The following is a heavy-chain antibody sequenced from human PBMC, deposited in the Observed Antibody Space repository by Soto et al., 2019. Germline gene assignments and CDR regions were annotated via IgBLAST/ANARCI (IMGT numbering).Heavy chain of an antibody. CDR2: IYYNGNN. V-gene: IGHV4-30-4*01. CDR3: ARESRGGDSNGGVDY. Sequence: QVQLQESGPGLVKPSQTLSLTCIVSGASLSSGDYYWSWIRQPPGKGLECIAFIYYNGNNFYNPALKRRVTIAIDNSNNQFSLTVRSVTAADTAVYYCARESRGGDSNGGVDYWGQGTLVTVSS. CDR1: GASLSSGDYY. J-gene: IGHJ4*02. D-gene: IGHD2-21*02.